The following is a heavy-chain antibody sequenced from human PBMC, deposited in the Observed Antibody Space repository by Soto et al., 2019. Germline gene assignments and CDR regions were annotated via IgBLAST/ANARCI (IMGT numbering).Heavy chain of an antibody. J-gene: IGHJ4*02. Sequence: EVQLVESGGGLVQPGGSLRLSCAASGFTFSRYWMNWVRQAPGKGLEWVANIKQDGCEKYYVDSVKGRFTISRDNTNNSLYLQMNSLRAEDTAVYYCAREQLPVVIPDYWGQGTLVTVCS. CDR2: IKQDGCEK. V-gene: IGHV3-7*01. D-gene: IGHD2-15*01. CDR1: GFTFSRYW. CDR3: AREQLPVVIPDY.